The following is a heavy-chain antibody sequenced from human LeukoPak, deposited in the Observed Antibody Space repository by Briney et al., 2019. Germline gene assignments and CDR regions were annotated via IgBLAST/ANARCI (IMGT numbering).Heavy chain of an antibody. J-gene: IGHJ4*02. Sequence: KISCETSGYSFTDYWIGWVRQAPGQGLEWMGGIIPIFGTANYAQKFQGRVTITTDESTSTAYMELSSLRSEDTAVYYCARGFRSFGEFYDYWGQGTLVTVSS. V-gene: IGHV1-69*05. CDR3: ARGFRSFGEFYDY. CDR2: IIPIFGTA. D-gene: IGHD3-10*01. CDR1: GYSFTDYW.